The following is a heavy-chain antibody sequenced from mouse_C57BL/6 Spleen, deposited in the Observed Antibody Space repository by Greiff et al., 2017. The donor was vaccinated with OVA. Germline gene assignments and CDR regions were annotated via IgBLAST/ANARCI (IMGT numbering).Heavy chain of an antibody. CDR1: GYTFTSYW. Sequence: QVQLKQPGAELVKPGASVKLSCKASGYTFTSYWMHWVKQRPGQGLEWIGMIHPNSGSTNYNEKFKSKATLTVDKSSSTAYMQLSSLTSEDSAVYYCARNWDGYFDVWGTGTTVTVSS. V-gene: IGHV1-64*01. J-gene: IGHJ1*03. CDR2: IHPNSGST. D-gene: IGHD4-1*01. CDR3: ARNWDGYFDV.